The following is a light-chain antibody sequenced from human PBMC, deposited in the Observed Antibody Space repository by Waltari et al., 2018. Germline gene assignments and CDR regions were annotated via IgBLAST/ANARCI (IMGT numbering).Light chain of an antibody. CDR2: GVT. CDR3: CSYADGTTSV. Sequence: QSALTQPASVSGSPGQSITISCTGTSSDVGTYKLDSWYQQHPGKAPKVIIYGVTQRTSCVSNRVSGSKSGNTASLTISGLQAEDESDYYCCSYADGTTSVFGGGTKLTVL. CDR1: SSDVGTYKL. J-gene: IGLJ3*02. V-gene: IGLV2-23*02.